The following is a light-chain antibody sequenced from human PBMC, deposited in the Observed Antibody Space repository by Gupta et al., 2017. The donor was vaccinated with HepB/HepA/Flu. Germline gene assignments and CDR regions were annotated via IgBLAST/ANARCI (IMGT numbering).Light chain of an antibody. Sequence: QTVVTQEPSFSVSPGGTDTLTCGLSSGSVSINYYPSWYQQIPGQAPRTLIYSTNTRSSGAPVRFSGSILGNKAALTITGARAEDESDYYCVLYMGNGISVFGGGTKLTVL. J-gene: IGLJ2*01. CDR1: SGSVSINYY. CDR2: STN. CDR3: VLYMGNGISV. V-gene: IGLV8-61*01.